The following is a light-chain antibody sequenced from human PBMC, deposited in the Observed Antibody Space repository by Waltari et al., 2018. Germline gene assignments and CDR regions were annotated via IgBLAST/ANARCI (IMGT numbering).Light chain of an antibody. V-gene: IGLV2-11*01. J-gene: IGLJ2*01. Sequence: QSALTQPRSVSGSPGQSVTISCTGSSSDVGGYDYVSWYQQHPGKAPKLMIYDVTKRPSGVPDRFSGSKSGNTAALTISGLQAEDEADYYCASYVGSHRVAFGGGTKLTVL. CDR2: DVT. CDR1: SSDVGGYDY. CDR3: ASYVGSHRVA.